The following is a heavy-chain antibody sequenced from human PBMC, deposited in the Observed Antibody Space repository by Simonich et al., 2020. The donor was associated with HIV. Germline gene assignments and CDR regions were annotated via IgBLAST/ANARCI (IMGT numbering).Heavy chain of an antibody. CDR2: ISSSESTR. J-gene: IGHJ6*02. V-gene: IGHV3-48*03. CDR1: GFTLSSYE. D-gene: IGHD5-12*01. CDR3: ARGGLIVATITLDYYYYGMDV. Sequence: EVQLVESGGGLVQPGGSLRLSCAASGFTLSSYEMTWVRQATGKGVGWVSDISSSESTRDYADSVNGRFTISRDNAKNSLYLQMNSLRAEETAVYYCARGGLIVATITLDYYYYGMDVWGQGTTVTVSS.